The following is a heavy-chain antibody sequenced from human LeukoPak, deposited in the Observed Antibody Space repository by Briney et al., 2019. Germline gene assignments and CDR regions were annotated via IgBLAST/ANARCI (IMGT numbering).Heavy chain of an antibody. CDR2: IYYSGST. D-gene: IGHD3-3*01. Sequence: MPSETLSLTCTVSGGSVSSGSYYWSWIRQPPGKGLEWIGYIYYSGSTYYNPSLKSRVTISVDTSKNQFSLKLSSVTAADTAVYYCARARFLEWLLPYYFDYWGQGTLVTVSS. CDR3: ARARFLEWLLPYYFDY. CDR1: GGSVSSGSYY. J-gene: IGHJ4*02. V-gene: IGHV4-61*01.